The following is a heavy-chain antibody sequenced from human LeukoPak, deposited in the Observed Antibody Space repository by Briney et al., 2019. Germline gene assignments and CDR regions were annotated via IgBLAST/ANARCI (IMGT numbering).Heavy chain of an antibody. CDR3: AREDGDYVVSRAFDI. Sequence: GGSLRLSCAASGFTFSSYAMHWARQAPGKGLEWVAVISYDGSNKYYADSVKGRFTISRDNSKSTLYLQMNSLRAEDTAVYYCAREDGDYVVSRAFDIWGQGTMVTVSS. D-gene: IGHD4-17*01. CDR1: GFTFSSYA. V-gene: IGHV3-30-3*01. CDR2: ISYDGSNK. J-gene: IGHJ3*02.